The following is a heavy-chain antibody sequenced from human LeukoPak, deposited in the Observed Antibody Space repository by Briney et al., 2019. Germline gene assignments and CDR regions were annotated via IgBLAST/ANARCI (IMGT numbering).Heavy chain of an antibody. Sequence: PGGSLRLSCAASGFVFSTYGMNWVRQAPGKGLEWVSSIGTVSFHRYYTDSVKGRFTISRDNAKNSLFLQMDSLRVEDTAIYYCVRDANPASGELIDDNWFDPWGQGTLVTVSS. V-gene: IGHV3-21*01. D-gene: IGHD1-7*01. J-gene: IGHJ5*02. CDR3: VRDANPASGELIDDNWFDP. CDR2: IGTVSFHR. CDR1: GFVFSTYG.